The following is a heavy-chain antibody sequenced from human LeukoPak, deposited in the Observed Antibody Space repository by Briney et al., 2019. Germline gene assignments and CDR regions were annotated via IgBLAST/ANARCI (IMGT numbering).Heavy chain of an antibody. V-gene: IGHV3-23*01. CDR2: ISGSGGST. D-gene: IGHD6-19*01. J-gene: IGHJ6*04. CDR1: GFTFSSYS. Sequence: PGGSLRLSCAGSGFTFSSYSMNWVRQAPGKGLEWVSAISGSGGSTYYADSVKGRFTISRDNSKNTLYLQMNSLRAEDTAVYYCAKGGEDSSGWYLMDVWGKGTTVTVSS. CDR3: AKGGEDSSGWYLMDV.